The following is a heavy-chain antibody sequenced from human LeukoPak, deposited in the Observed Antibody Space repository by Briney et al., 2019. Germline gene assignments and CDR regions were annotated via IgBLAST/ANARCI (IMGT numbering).Heavy chain of an antibody. J-gene: IGHJ4*02. CDR1: GFTFSTFA. D-gene: IGHD6-13*01. V-gene: IGHV3-23*01. CDR2: IFPSGGEI. CDR3: ARDRGVYSRTLED. Sequence: GGSLRLSCAASGFTFSTFAMIWVRQPPGKGLEWVSSIFPSGGEIHYADSVRGRFTISRDNSKSTLYLQMNSLRAEDTAVYYCARDRGVYSRTLEDWGQGTLVTVSS.